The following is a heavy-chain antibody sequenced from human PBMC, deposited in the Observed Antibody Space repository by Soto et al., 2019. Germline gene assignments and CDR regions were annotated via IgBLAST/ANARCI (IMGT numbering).Heavy chain of an antibody. CDR3: ARDRLMATAGTARHYFGLDV. CDR1: GGSVRSGGYY. Sequence: SETLSLTCTVSGGSVRSGGYYWSWVRQNPRKGLEWIGNTYYSGNTYYNPSLKSRLTISVDTSKNQFSLNLSSVTAADTAVYYCARDRLMATAGTARHYFGLDVWGQGTTVTVSS. J-gene: IGHJ6*02. D-gene: IGHD5-18*01. V-gene: IGHV4-31*03. CDR2: TYYSGNT.